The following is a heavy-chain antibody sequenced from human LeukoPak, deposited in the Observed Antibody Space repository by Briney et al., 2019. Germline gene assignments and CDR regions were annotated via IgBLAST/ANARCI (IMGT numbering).Heavy chain of an antibody. CDR3: AKGLFGYGDYENAFDI. CDR2: ISWNSGSI. V-gene: IGHV3-9*01. CDR1: GFTFDDYA. Sequence: GRSLRLSCAASGFTFDDYAMHWVRQAPGKGLEWVSGISWNSGSIGYADSVKGRFTISRDNAKNSLYLQMDSLRAEDTAVYYCAKGLFGYGDYENAFDIWGQGTMVTVSS. J-gene: IGHJ3*02. D-gene: IGHD4-17*01.